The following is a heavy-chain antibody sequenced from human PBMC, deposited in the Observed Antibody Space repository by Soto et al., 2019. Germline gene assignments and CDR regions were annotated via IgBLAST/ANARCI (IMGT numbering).Heavy chain of an antibody. J-gene: IGHJ5*02. CDR1: GGSISSGDYY. CDR2: IYYSGST. Sequence: PSETLSLTCTVSGGSISSGDYYWSWIRQPPGKGLEWIGYIYYSGSTYYNPSLKSRVTISVDTSKNQFSLKLSSVTAADTAVYYCARDRRYCSSTSCYRNWFDPWGQGTLVPVSS. V-gene: IGHV4-30-4*01. CDR3: ARDRRYCSSTSCYRNWFDP. D-gene: IGHD2-2*01.